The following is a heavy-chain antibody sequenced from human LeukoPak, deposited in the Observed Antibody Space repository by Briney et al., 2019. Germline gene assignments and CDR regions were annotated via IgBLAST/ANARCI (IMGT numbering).Heavy chain of an antibody. CDR3: ARVASTEWDFDY. CDR2: IYTSGST. V-gene: IGHV4-61*02. Sequence: SQTLSLTCTVSGGSISSGSYYWSWIRQPAGKGLEWIGRIYTSGSTNYNPSLKSRVTISVDTSKNQFSLKLSSVTAADTAVYYCARVASTEWDFDYWGQGTLVTVSS. CDR1: GGSISSGSYY. D-gene: IGHD1-26*01. J-gene: IGHJ4*02.